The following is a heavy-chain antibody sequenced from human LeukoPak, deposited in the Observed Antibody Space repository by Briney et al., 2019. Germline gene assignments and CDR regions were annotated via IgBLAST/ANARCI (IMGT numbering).Heavy chain of an antibody. CDR2: ISYDGSNK. CDR3: ARDQVSSVAWQWLAGAYAFDI. D-gene: IGHD6-19*01. V-gene: IGHV3-30-3*01. CDR1: GFTFSSYA. Sequence: PGGSLRLSCAASGFTFSSYAMHWVRQAPGKGLEWVAVISYDGSNKYYADSVKGRFTISRDNSKNTLYLQMNSLRAEDTAVYYCARDQVSSVAWQWLAGAYAFDIWGQGTMVTVSS. J-gene: IGHJ3*02.